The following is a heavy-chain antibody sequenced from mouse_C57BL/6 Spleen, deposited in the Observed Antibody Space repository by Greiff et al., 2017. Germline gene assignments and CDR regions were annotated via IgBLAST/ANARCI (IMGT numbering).Heavy chain of an antibody. J-gene: IGHJ3*01. CDR3: ATWPSNPFAY. V-gene: IGHV1-69*01. Sequence: QVQLQQPGAELVMPGASVKLSCKASGYTFTSYWMHWVKQRPGQGLEWIGEIDPSDSYTNYNQKFKGKSTLTVDKSSSTAYMQLSSLTSEDSAVXYCATWPSNPFAYWGQGTLVTVAA. CDR2: IDPSDSYT. CDR1: GYTFTSYW. D-gene: IGHD2-10*02.